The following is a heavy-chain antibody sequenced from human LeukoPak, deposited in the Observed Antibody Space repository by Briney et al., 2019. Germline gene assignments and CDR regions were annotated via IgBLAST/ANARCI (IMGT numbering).Heavy chain of an antibody. CDR2: ISSSGSTI. CDR1: GFTFSSYE. CDR3: ARGIRYYGSGSYYNPYYYYYMDV. Sequence: GGSLRLSCAASGFTFSSYEMNWVRQAPGKGLEWVSYISSSGSTIYYADSVKGRFTISRDNSKNTLYLEMNSLRAEDTAVYYCARGIRYYGSGSYYNPYYYYYMDVWGKGTTVTISS. D-gene: IGHD3-10*01. J-gene: IGHJ6*03. V-gene: IGHV3-48*03.